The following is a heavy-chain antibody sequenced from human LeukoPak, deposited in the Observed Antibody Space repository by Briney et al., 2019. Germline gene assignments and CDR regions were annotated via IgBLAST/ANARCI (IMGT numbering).Heavy chain of an antibody. CDR1: GFTVSSNY. V-gene: IGHV3-53*01. Sequence: PGGSLRLSCAASGFTVSSNYMSWVRQAPGKGLEWDSVIYSGGSTYYADSVKGRFTISRDNSKNTLYLQMNSLRAEDTAVYYCARVGSLEALGYFDYWGQGTLVTVSS. J-gene: IGHJ4*02. CDR3: ARVGSLEALGYFDY. D-gene: IGHD2-15*01. CDR2: IYSGGST.